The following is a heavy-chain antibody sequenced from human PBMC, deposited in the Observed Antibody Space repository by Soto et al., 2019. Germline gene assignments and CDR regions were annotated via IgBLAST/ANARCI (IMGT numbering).Heavy chain of an antibody. CDR2: ISAHNGNT. CDR3: ARGRYGDY. J-gene: IGHJ4*02. D-gene: IGHD1-1*01. CDR1: GYAFTTYG. V-gene: IGHV1-18*01. Sequence: QVHLVQSGAEVKEPGASVKVVYKGSGYAFTTYGITWVRQAPGQGLEWMGWISAHNGNTNYAQKLQGRVTVTRDTSTSTTYMELRSLRSDDTAVYYCARGRYGDYWGQGALVTVSS.